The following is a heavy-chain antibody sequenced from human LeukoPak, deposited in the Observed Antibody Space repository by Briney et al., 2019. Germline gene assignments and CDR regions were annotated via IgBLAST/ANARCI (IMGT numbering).Heavy chain of an antibody. CDR1: GFTFSSDS. CDR2: ISSSSSYI. V-gene: IGHV3-21*01. Sequence: GGSLRLSCAASGFTFSSDSMNWVRQAPGKGLEWVSSISSSSSYIYYADSVKGRFTISRDNAKNSLYLQMNSLRAEDTAVYYCARDTTTVISYYYYYMDVWGKGTTVTISS. D-gene: IGHD4-17*01. J-gene: IGHJ6*03. CDR3: ARDTTTVISYYYYYMDV.